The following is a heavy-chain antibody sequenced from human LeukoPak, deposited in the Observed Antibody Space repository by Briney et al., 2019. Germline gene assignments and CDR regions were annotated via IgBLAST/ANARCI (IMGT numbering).Heavy chain of an antibody. D-gene: IGHD6-13*01. CDR3: ARRRSSSWGIDY. V-gene: IGHV3-66*02. CDR1: GFTVSSNY. J-gene: IGHJ4*02. Sequence: GGSLRLSCAASGFTVSSNYMSWVRQAPGKGLEWVSVIYSSGNTYYADSVKDRFTISRDNSKNTMYLQMNSLRTEDTAEYYCARRRSSSWGIDYWGQGTLVTVSS. CDR2: IYSSGNT.